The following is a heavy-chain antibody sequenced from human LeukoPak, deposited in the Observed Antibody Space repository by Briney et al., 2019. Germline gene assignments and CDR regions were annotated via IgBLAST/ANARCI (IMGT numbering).Heavy chain of an antibody. D-gene: IGHD6-13*01. CDR1: GFTFSSYG. J-gene: IGHJ4*02. CDR3: ARGAQGQQLWTDYFDY. V-gene: IGHV3-30*02. Sequence: GGSLRLSCAASGFTFSSYGMHWVRQAPGKGLEWVAFIRSDGSNKYSADSVKGRFTISRDNSKNTLYLQMNSLRAEDTAVYYCARGAQGQQLWTDYFDYWGQGTLVTVSS. CDR2: IRSDGSNK.